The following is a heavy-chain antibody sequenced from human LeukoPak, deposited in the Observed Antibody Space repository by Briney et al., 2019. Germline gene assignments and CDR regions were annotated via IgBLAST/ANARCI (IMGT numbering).Heavy chain of an antibody. Sequence: ASVKLSCKAAGYTFTSYGISWVRQAPGQGLEWMGWISAYNGNTNYAQKLQSRVTMTTDTSKSTAYMELRSLRSDDTAVYYCARDLTPDYYDSSGYYYPLRYWGQGTLVTVSS. CDR1: GYTFTSYG. CDR2: ISAYNGNT. CDR3: ARDLTPDYYDSSGYYYPLRY. V-gene: IGHV1-18*01. J-gene: IGHJ4*02. D-gene: IGHD3-22*01.